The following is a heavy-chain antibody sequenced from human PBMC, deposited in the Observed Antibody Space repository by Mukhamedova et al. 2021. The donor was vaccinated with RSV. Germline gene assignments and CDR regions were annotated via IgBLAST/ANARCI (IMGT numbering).Heavy chain of an antibody. CDR2: INPSGGSR. J-gene: IGHJ4*02. D-gene: IGHD3-10*01. Sequence: YMHWVQQAPGQGLEWMGVINPSGGSRSSAQKFQGRLTLTRDTSTNTVYMELSSLRSEDTAVYYCGSGSSMSGFDYWGPGTLVTVS. CDR1: Y. V-gene: IGHV1-46*01. CDR3: GSGSSMSGFDY.